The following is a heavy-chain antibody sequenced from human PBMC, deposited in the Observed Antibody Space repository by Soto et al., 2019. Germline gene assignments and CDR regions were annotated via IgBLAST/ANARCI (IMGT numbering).Heavy chain of an antibody. CDR3: ARDYRTGYDYFDY. Sequence: EVQLVESGGGLVKPWGSLRLSCAASGFTFSSYSMNWVRQAPGKGLEWVSSISSSSSYIYYADSVKGRFTISRDNAKNSLYLQMNSLGAEDTAVYYCARDYRTGYDYFDYWGQGTLVTVSS. V-gene: IGHV3-21*01. CDR1: GFTFSSYS. CDR2: ISSSSSYI. J-gene: IGHJ4*02. D-gene: IGHD5-12*01.